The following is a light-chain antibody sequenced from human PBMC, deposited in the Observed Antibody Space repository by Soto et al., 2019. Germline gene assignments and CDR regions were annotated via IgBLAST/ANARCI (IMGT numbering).Light chain of an antibody. V-gene: IGKV1-12*01. CDR3: QQANSFPLT. Sequence: DIQMTQSPSSVSASVGERVTITCRASQGIGSWLGWYQQKPGKAPKLLIYAAASLQSGVPSRFSATFSGTEFTLTISSLQPEDLATYFCQQANSFPLTFGPGTKVDLK. J-gene: IGKJ3*01. CDR1: QGIGSW. CDR2: AAA.